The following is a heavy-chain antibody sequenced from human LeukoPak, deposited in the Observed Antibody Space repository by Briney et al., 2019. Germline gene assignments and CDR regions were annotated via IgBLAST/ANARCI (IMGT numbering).Heavy chain of an antibody. J-gene: IGHJ4*02. D-gene: IGHD3-10*01. V-gene: IGHV3-23*01. CDR1: GFTFSSYA. CDR3: TSRPLLSYYGSGRTRSDY. CDR2: FRGSGGST. Sequence: GGSLRLSCAASGFTFSSYAMSWVRQAPGKGLECISGFRGSGGSTYYADSVKGRFTISRDNSKNTLYLQMNSLRAEDTAVYYCTSRPLLSYYGSGRTRSDYWGQGTLVTVSS.